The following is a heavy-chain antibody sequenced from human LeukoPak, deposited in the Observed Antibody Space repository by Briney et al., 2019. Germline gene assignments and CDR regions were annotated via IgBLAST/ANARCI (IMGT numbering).Heavy chain of an antibody. D-gene: IGHD5-24*01. V-gene: IGHV3-21*01. CDR2: ISSSSSYI. CDR3: ARGPGRDVDY. J-gene: IGHJ4*02. Sequence: GGSLRLSCAASGFTFRSYSMNWVRQAPGKGLEWVSSISSSSSYIYYADSVKGRFTISRDNAKNTLYLQMNSLRAEDTAVYYCARGPGRDVDYWGQGTLVTVSS. CDR1: GFTFRSYS.